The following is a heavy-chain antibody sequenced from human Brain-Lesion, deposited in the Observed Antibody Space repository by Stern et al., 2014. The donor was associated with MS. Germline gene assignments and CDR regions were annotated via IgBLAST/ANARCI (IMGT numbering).Heavy chain of an antibody. J-gene: IGHJ4*02. Sequence: QLVESGGDLVQPGRSLRLSCAAFGFPFDDYAMPWVRQAPGKGLEWVAGISWNSGTIGYADSVKGRFTTSRDNAYSSLYLQMNSLRPEDTALYYCARDITGSSAYFAYWGQGTLVTVSS. CDR1: GFPFDDYA. CDR2: ISWNSGTI. V-gene: IGHV3-9*01. CDR3: ARDITGSSAYFAY. D-gene: IGHD1-14*01.